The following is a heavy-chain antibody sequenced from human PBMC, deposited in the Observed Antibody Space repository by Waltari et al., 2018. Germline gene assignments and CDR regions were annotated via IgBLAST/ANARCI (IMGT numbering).Heavy chain of an antibody. CDR2: IYYSGST. CDR1: GGSISSHY. V-gene: IGHV4-59*11. CDR3: ARRGRVVVAATPYYYYGMDV. Sequence: VQLQESGPGLVKPSETLSLNCTVSGGSISSHYWSWIRQPPGKGLEWIGYIYYSGSTNYNPSLKSRVTISVDTSKNQFSLKLSSVTAADTAVYYCARRGRVVVAATPYYYYGMDVWGQGTTVTVSS. J-gene: IGHJ6*02. D-gene: IGHD2-15*01.